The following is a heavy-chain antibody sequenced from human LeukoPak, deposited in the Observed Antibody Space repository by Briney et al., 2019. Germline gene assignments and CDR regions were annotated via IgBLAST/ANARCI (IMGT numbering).Heavy chain of an antibody. CDR1: EYSFTNYW. Sequence: GESLKISCKGSEYSFTNYWIGWVRQMPGKGLEWMAPINYADSDTRYSPSFQGQVTVSVDRSINTAYLQWSSLTASDTAMYYCARRISVTGSPLDMWGQGTMITVSS. D-gene: IGHD3-3*02. CDR3: ARRISVTGSPLDM. CDR2: INYADSDT. V-gene: IGHV5-51*01. J-gene: IGHJ3*02.